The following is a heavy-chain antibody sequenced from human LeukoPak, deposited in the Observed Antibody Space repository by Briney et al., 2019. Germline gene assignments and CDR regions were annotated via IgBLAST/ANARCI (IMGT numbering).Heavy chain of an antibody. D-gene: IGHD5-18*01. V-gene: IGHV3-23*01. Sequence: GGSLRLSCAASGFDLTRHAMSWVRQTPGKGLEWVSAIFSAGTTYDTDSVKGRFTISRDDSKNTVSLQMSSLRAEDTAVYYCAKGAGYSYGWIDHWGQGALVTVSS. CDR1: GFDLTRHA. CDR3: AKGAGYSYGWIDH. CDR2: IFSAGTT. J-gene: IGHJ4*02.